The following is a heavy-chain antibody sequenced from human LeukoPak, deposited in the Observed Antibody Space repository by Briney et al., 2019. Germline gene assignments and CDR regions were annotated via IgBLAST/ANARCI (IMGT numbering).Heavy chain of an antibody. D-gene: IGHD2-21*02. CDR1: GFTFSSYE. Sequence: PGGSLRLSCAASGFTFSSYEMNWVRQAPGKGLEWVSAISGSGGSTYYADSVKGRFTISRDNSKNTLYLQMNSLRAEDTAVYYCAKDLCGGDCYSDYWGQGTLVTVSS. CDR2: ISGSGGST. CDR3: AKDLCGGDCYSDY. J-gene: IGHJ4*02. V-gene: IGHV3-23*01.